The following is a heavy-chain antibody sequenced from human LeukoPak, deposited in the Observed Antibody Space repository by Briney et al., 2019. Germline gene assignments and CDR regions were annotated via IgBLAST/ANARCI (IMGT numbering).Heavy chain of an antibody. CDR1: GGTFSSYG. J-gene: IGHJ5*02. Sequence: GASVKVSCKASGGTFSSYGISWVRQAPGQGLEWMGGIIPIFGTTNYARKFQGRVTITTDESTSTAYMELSSLRSEDTAVYYCASDYDFWSGPNWFDPWGQGTLVTVSS. CDR2: IIPIFGTT. D-gene: IGHD3-3*01. V-gene: IGHV1-69*05. CDR3: ASDYDFWSGPNWFDP.